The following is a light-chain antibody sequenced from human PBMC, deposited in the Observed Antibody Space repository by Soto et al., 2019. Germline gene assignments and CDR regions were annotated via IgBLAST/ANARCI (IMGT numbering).Light chain of an antibody. CDR1: TGAVTSGHY. CDR3: LLSYSGARV. Sequence: QAVVTQEPSLTVSPGGTVTLTCGSSTGAVTSGHYPHWFQQKPGQAPRTLICDATNKHSWTPARFSGSLLGGKAARTLSGAQPEDEAEYYCLLSYSGARVFGGGTKVTVL. CDR2: DAT. J-gene: IGLJ3*02. V-gene: IGLV7-46*01.